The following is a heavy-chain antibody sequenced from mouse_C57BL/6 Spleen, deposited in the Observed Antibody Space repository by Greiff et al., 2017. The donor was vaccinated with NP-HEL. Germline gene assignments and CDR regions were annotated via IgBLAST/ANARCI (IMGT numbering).Heavy chain of an antibody. CDR2: IYPGDGDT. D-gene: IGHD1-1*01. V-gene: IGHV1-82*01. CDR1: GYAFSSSW. Sequence: QVQLQQSGPELVKPGASVKISCKASGYAFSSSWMNWVKQRPGKGLEWIGRIYPGDGDTNYNGKFKGKATLTADKSSSTAYMQLSSLTSEDSAVYFCAGYYGSSPWYFDVWGTGTTVTVSS. CDR3: AGYYGSSPWYFDV. J-gene: IGHJ1*03.